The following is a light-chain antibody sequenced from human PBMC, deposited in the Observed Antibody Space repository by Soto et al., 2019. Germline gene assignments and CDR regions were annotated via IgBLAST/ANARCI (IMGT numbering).Light chain of an antibody. CDR2: HAS. CDR3: QQYYDWPRT. J-gene: IGKJ1*01. CDR1: QSISSN. Sequence: EIVMTQSPATLSVSPGERATLSCRASQSISSNLAWYQQKRGQAPRLLIFHASTRASGIPARFSGSGSGTEFTLTISSLQSEDFATYYCQQYYDWPRTFGQGTKVDIK. V-gene: IGKV3-15*01.